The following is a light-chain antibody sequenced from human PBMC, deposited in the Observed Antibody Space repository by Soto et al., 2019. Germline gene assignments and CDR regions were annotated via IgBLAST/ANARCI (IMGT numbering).Light chain of an antibody. CDR1: QSVSSS. V-gene: IGKV3-15*01. CDR3: QQYYSYPQT. Sequence: EIVMTQSPATLSVSPGERATLTCRARQSVSSSLAWYQQKPGQAPRLLIYGASTRATGIPARFSGSGSGTEFTLTISSLQSEDFATYYCQQYYSYPQTFGQGTKVDNK. CDR2: GAS. J-gene: IGKJ1*01.